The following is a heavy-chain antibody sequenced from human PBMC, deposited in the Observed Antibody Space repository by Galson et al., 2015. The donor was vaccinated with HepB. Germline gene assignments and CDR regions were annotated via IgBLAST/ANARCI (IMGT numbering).Heavy chain of an antibody. Sequence: SVKVSCKASGYTFTSYYMHWVRQAPGQGLEWMGTINPSGGSTSYAQKFQGRVTMTRDTSTSTVYMELSSLRSEDTAVYYCARDSHIVVVIGGPDYWGQGTLVTVSS. V-gene: IGHV1-46*01. CDR3: ARDSHIVVVIGGPDY. CDR2: INPSGGST. J-gene: IGHJ4*02. D-gene: IGHD2-21*01. CDR1: GYTFTSYY.